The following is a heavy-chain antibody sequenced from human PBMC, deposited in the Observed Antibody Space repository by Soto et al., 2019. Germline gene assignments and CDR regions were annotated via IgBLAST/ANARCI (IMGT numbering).Heavy chain of an antibody. J-gene: IGHJ4*02. Sequence: SETLSHNCAVSDGSIRSSNWWSWVRQPPGKGLEWIGEIYHSGSTNYNPSLKSRVTISVDKSKNQFSLKLSSVTAADTAVYYCVRHAQWIIMAYWGQGSLVTVS. V-gene: IGHV4-4*02. D-gene: IGHD5-12*01. CDR2: IYHSGST. CDR3: VRHAQWIIMAY. CDR1: DGSIRSSNW.